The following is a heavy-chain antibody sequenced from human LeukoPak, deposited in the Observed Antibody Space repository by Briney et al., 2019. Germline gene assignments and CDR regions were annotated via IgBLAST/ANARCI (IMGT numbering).Heavy chain of an antibody. D-gene: IGHD4-17*01. CDR1: GDSVSSNSAA. V-gene: IGHV6-1*01. CDR2: TYYRSKWYN. J-gene: IGHJ4*02. CDR3: ARVHYGDSGLGSDIFDY. Sequence: SQTLSLTCALSGDSVSSNSAAWNWLRQSPSRGLEWLGRTYYRSKWYNGYAVSVKSRITINPDTSKNQFSLRLSSVTAADTAVYYCARVHYGDSGLGSDIFDYWGQGTLVTVSS.